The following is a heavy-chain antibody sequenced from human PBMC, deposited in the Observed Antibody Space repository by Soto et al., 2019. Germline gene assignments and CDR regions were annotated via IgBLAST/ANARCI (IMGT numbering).Heavy chain of an antibody. Sequence: SETLSLTCTVSGGSVSSDTYYWSWIRQRPGKGLEWIGYIYYTGNTNYNPSLMSRVTMSLDTSKNQFSLKLRSVTAADMAVYYCARGGPGPRYYWGQGXLVTVSS. CDR3: ARGGPGPRYY. CDR1: GGSVSSDTYY. D-gene: IGHD3-16*01. V-gene: IGHV4-61*01. CDR2: IYYTGNT. J-gene: IGHJ4*02.